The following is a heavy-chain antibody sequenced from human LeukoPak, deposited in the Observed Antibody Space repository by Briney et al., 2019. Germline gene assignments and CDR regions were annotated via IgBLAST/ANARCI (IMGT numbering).Heavy chain of an antibody. CDR2: ISSNSITI. Sequence: GGSLRLSCAASGFTFSSYSMNWVRQAPGKGLEWVSYISSNSITIYYADSVKGRFTISRDNAKNSLYLQMNSLRAEDTAVYYCARDFRGGYYGSGYGYWGQGTLVTVSS. D-gene: IGHD3-10*01. V-gene: IGHV3-48*04. CDR3: ARDFRGGYYGSGYGY. J-gene: IGHJ4*02. CDR1: GFTFSSYS.